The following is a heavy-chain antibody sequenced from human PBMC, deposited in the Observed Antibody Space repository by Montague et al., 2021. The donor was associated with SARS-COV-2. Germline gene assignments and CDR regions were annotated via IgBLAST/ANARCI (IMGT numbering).Heavy chain of an antibody. V-gene: IGHV4-39*01. D-gene: IGHD2-2*01. CDR2: FYYTGYT. J-gene: IGHJ4*02. CDR1: GASTNSNSYY. CDR3: ARIVGDCSSDSCYAVR. Sequence: SETLSLTCAVSGASTNSNSYYWGWIRQPPGKGLDWIGSFYYTGYTCYTPSLKSRVTISGDTSKNQFSLKLTSVTAADTAVYCCARIVGDCSSDSCYAVRWGQGTVVTASS.